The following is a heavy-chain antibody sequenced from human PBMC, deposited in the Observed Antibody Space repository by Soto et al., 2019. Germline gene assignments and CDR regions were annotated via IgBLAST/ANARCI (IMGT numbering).Heavy chain of an antibody. J-gene: IGHJ1*01. CDR3: ARARYCTSASCPGYFQH. D-gene: IGHD2-2*01. V-gene: IGHV4-34*01. Sequence: TLSLTCAVYGGSFSGYYWSWIRQPPGKGLEWIGEINHSGSTNYNPSLKSRVTMSVDTSRNQFSLKLSSVTAADTAVYYCARARYCTSASCPGYFQHWGQGTLVTVSS. CDR1: GGSFSGYY. CDR2: INHSGST.